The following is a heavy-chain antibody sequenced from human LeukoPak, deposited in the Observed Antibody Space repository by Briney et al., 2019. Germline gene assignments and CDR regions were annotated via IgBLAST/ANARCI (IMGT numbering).Heavy chain of an antibody. V-gene: IGHV4-4*07. J-gene: IGHJ4*02. CDR1: GGSISNY. CDR3: ARETYYYASGSYYSFDY. CDR2: IYTSGST. Sequence: PSETLSLTCTVSGGSISNYWNWIRQPAGKGREWIGRIYTSGSTNYNPSLKSRVTMSIDTSKNQFSLKLSSVTAADSAVYYCARETYYYASGSYYSFDYWGQGTLVTVSS. D-gene: IGHD3-10*01.